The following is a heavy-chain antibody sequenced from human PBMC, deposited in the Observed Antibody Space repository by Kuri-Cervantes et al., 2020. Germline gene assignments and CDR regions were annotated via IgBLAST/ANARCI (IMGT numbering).Heavy chain of an antibody. CDR1: GFTFSSYG. V-gene: IGHV3-33*01. J-gene: IGHJ6*02. CDR2: IWYDGSNK. Sequence: GGSLRLSCAASGFTFSSYGMHWVRQAQGKGLEWVAVIWYDGSNKYYADSVKGRFTISRDNSKNTLYLQMNSLRAEDTAVYYCARAVVDSGSYYLHYYYGMDVWGQGTTVTVSS. CDR3: ARAVVDSGSYYLHYYYGMDV. D-gene: IGHD1-26*01.